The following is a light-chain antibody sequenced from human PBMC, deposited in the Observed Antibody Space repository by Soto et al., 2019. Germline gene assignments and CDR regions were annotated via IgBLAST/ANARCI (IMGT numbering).Light chain of an antibody. CDR1: SSDVGSYNR. J-gene: IGLJ1*01. Sequence: QSVLTQPPSVSGSPGQSVAVSCTGTSSDVGSYNRVSWYQQPPVTAPKLIIYEVSNRPSGVPDRFSGSKSGNTASLTISGLQAEDEADYYCSSFTSSTTYVFGTGTKVTVL. V-gene: IGLV2-18*02. CDR2: EVS. CDR3: SSFTSSTTYV.